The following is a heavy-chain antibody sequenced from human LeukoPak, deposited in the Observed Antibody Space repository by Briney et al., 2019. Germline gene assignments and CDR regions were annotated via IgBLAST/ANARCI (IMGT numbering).Heavy chain of an antibody. CDR2: ISSSGSTI. J-gene: IGHJ6*02. D-gene: IGHD3-10*01. Sequence: GGSLRLSCAASGFTFSDYYMSWIRQAPGKGLEWVSYISSSGSTIYYADSVKGRFTISRGNAKISLYLQMNSLRAEDTAVYYCASDAPLWFGDYGMDVWGQGTTVTVSS. V-gene: IGHV3-11*01. CDR3: ASDAPLWFGDYGMDV. CDR1: GFTFSDYY.